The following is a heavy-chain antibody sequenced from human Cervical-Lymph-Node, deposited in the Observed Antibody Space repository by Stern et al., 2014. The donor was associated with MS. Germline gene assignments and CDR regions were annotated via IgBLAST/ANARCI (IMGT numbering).Heavy chain of an antibody. CDR2: LDWGDDK. CDR1: GFSLSTSGMR. J-gene: IGHJ5*02. D-gene: IGHD6-19*01. Sequence: QVPLRESGPALVKPTQTLTLTCTFSGFSLSTSGMRVSWIRQPPGKALEWLAYLDWGDDKFYRTSLRSRTTTSQEPSKKPEVLPMTNMDPVDTATFYCARITVVPGRSEYWFDPWGQGTLVTVSP. V-gene: IGHV2-70*04. CDR3: ARITVVPGRSEYWFDP.